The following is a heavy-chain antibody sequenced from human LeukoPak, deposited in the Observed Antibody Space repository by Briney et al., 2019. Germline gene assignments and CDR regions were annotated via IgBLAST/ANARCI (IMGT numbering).Heavy chain of an antibody. D-gene: IGHD3-3*01. V-gene: IGHV3-48*01. CDR2: ISSSSSTI. Sequence: GGSLRLSCAASGFTFSSYSMNWVRQAPGKGLEWVSYISSSSSTIYYADSVKGRFTISRDNAKNSLYLQMNSLRAEDTAVYYCARDSVPLGFWSGYYTGIGWPTIDYFDYWGQGTPVTVSS. CDR3: ARDSVPLGFWSGYYTGIGWPTIDYFDY. J-gene: IGHJ4*02. CDR1: GFTFSSYS.